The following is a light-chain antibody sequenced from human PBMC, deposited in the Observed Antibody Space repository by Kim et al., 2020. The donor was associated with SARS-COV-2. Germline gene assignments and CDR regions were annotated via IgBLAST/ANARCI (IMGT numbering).Light chain of an antibody. Sequence: SYELTQPPSVSVSPGQTASITCSGDKLGDKYACWYQQKPGQSPVLVTYQDSKRPSGIPERFSGSNSGNTATLTISGTQAVDEADYYCQAWDSSTDVVFGGGTQLTVL. CDR3: QAWDSSTDVV. CDR2: QDS. V-gene: IGLV3-1*01. CDR1: KLGDKY. J-gene: IGLJ2*01.